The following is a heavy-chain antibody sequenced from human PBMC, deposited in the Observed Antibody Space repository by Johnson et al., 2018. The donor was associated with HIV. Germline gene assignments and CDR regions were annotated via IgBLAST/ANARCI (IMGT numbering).Heavy chain of an antibody. Sequence: VQLVESGGGVVQPGRSLRLSCAASGFTFSSYAMHWVRQAPGKGLAWVAVISYDGSTKYYADSVKGRFTISRDNSKNTLYLQMNSLRAEDTAVYYCARDAPDSGSYHAFDIWGQGTMVTVSS. V-gene: IGHV3-30*04. J-gene: IGHJ3*02. CDR3: ARDAPDSGSYHAFDI. D-gene: IGHD1-26*01. CDR1: GFTFSSYA. CDR2: ISYDGSTK.